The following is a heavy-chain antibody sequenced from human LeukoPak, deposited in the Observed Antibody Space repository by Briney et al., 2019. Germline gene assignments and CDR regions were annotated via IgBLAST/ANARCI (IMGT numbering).Heavy chain of an antibody. CDR2: LHHSGTT. V-gene: IGHV4-38-2*02. D-gene: IGHD5-24*01. J-gene: IGHJ4*02. CDR3: VRGPPRFVSF. Sequence: SETLSLTCIVSAYSTSNDYYWDWVRQPPGKGLEWIGGLHHSGTTYYNPSLKSRVTISVDTSQKQISLKVRSVTAADTAIYFCVRGPPRFVSFWGPGTLVTVSS. CDR1: AYSTSNDYY.